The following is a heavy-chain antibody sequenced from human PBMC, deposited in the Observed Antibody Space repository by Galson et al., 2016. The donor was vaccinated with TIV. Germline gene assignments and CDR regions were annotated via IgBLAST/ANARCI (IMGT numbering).Heavy chain of an antibody. Sequence: TLSLTCTVSGASISNGDYYWSWIRQPPGKGLEWIGYIYYSGSTNLNPSLKSRLTLSVDRSKNRSSLNLSSVTAADTAVYYCARDAGTYYHALDLWGQGTLVAVSS. CDR1: GASISNGDYY. J-gene: IGHJ3*01. V-gene: IGHV4-30-4*01. CDR3: ARDAGTYYHALDL. D-gene: IGHD3-22*01. CDR2: IYYSGST.